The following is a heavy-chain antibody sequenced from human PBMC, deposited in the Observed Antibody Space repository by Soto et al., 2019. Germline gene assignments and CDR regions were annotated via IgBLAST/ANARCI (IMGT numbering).Heavy chain of an antibody. CDR1: GYTFTSYG. Sequence: QVQLVQSGAEVKKPGASVKVSCKASGYTFTSYGISWVRQAPGQGLEWMGWISAYNCNTNYAQKLQGRVTMTTDTSPSTAYMEPRRLRSDDTAVFFCAGDSPPVDYWGQGTLVTVSS. V-gene: IGHV1-18*01. CDR3: AGDSPPVDY. CDR2: ISAYNCNT. J-gene: IGHJ4*02.